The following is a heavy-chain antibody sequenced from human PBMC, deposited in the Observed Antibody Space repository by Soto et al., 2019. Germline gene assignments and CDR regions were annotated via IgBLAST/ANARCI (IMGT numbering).Heavy chain of an antibody. CDR2: LNPYNGNT. Sequence: QVPLVQSGAEVKKPGASVKVSCKASGYTFTIYGISWVRQAPGQGLEWMGWLNPYNGNTNYAQKFQGRVTMTTDTSTSTAYMEPQSLRSDDTAVYYCAREGRYDSSGSASPPFDSWGQGTLVTVSS. J-gene: IGHJ4*02. D-gene: IGHD3-22*01. CDR1: GYTFTIYG. CDR3: AREGRYDSSGSASPPFDS. V-gene: IGHV1-18*01.